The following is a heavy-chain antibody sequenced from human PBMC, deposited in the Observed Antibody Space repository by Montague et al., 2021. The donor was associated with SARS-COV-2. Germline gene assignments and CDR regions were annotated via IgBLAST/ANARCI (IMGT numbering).Heavy chain of an antibody. CDR2: TYYRSKWYN. D-gene: IGHD2-2*01. CDR3: ARIPVGSKYYFDF. Sequence: CAISGDSVSSNIATWNWIRQSPSRGLEWLGRTYYRSKWYNDYAESVNSRITIDPDTSKHQFSLHLNSVTPEDTAVYYCARIPVGSKYYFDFWGQGTLVTGSS. CDR1: GDSVSSNIAT. V-gene: IGHV6-1*01. J-gene: IGHJ4*02.